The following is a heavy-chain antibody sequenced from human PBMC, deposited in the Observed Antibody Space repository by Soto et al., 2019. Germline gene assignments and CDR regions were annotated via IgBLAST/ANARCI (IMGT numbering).Heavy chain of an antibody. CDR3: ARASDTSGYYY. V-gene: IGHV1-69*01. J-gene: IGHJ4*02. CDR1: GGTFKNYA. CDR2: ILPVFDEL. Sequence: QVQLVQSESEVKKPGSSVKVSCKVSGGTFKNYAISWVRRAPGQGLEWVGGILPVFDELNYAPKLQGRVTLIADEVTSTAHLELGSLTSEDTAVYFCARASDTSGYYYWGQGTLVTVSS. D-gene: IGHD3-22*01.